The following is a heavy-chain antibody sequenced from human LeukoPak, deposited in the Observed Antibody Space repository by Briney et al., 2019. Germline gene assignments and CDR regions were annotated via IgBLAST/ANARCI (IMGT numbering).Heavy chain of an antibody. CDR2: IYYSGST. CDR3: AGGLYDSSGYYPTSSPFDY. Sequence: SETLSLTCTVSGGSISSYYWSWIRQPPGKGLEWIGYIYYSGSTNYNPSLKSRVTISVDTSKNQFSLKLSSVTAADTAVCYCAGGLYDSSGYYPTSSPFDYWGQGTLVTVSS. D-gene: IGHD3-22*01. V-gene: IGHV4-59*01. J-gene: IGHJ4*02. CDR1: GGSISSYY.